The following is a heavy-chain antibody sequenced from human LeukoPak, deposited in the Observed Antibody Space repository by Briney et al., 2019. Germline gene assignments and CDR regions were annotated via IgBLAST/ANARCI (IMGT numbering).Heavy chain of an antibody. J-gene: IGHJ4*02. CDR3: ARALRDYFDY. CDR1: GGSISSGGYS. CDR2: IYHSGST. V-gene: IGHV4-30-2*01. D-gene: IGHD4-17*01. Sequence: SQTLSLTCAVSGGSISSGGYSWSWIRQPPGKGLEWIGYIYHSGSTNYNPSLKSRVTISVDKSKNQFSLKLSSVTAADTAVYYCARALRDYFDYWGQGTLVTVSS.